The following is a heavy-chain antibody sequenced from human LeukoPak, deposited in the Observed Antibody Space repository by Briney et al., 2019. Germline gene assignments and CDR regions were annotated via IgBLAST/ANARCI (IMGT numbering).Heavy chain of an antibody. CDR2: IYYSGST. Sequence: SETLSLTCTVSGGSISSSSYYWGWIRQPPGKGLEWIGSIYYSGSTYYNPSLKSRVTISVDTSKNQSSLKLSSVTAADTAVYYCARERDFEYWGQGTLVTVSS. CDR1: GGSISSSSYY. V-gene: IGHV4-39*02. J-gene: IGHJ4*02. CDR3: ARERDFEY.